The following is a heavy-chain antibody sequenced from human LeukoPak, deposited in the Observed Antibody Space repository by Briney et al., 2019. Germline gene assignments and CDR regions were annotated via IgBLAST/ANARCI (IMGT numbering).Heavy chain of an antibody. CDR2: MNLKSGYT. Sequence: GASVKVSCKASGYSFTTYDINWVRQATGQGLEWRGWMNLKSGYTGYAQKFQGRVTITRDTSTSTVYMELSSLRSEDTAVYYCARVAGSIDYWGQGTLVTVSS. J-gene: IGHJ4*02. CDR3: ARVAGSIDY. CDR1: GYSFTTYD. V-gene: IGHV1-8*03. D-gene: IGHD1-26*01.